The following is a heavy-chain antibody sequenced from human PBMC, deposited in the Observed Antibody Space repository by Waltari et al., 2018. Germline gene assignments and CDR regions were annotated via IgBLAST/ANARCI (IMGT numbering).Heavy chain of an antibody. V-gene: IGHV4-38-2*02. Sequence: QVQLQESGPGLVKPSETLSLTCTVSNYSITSGYFWGWIRQAPGKGMEWIGSIYHTGTTYFNPSLKSLVTISIDTAKKQFSLRLRSVTAADTGVYFCARDKGFYDVLPGRGWFDPWGQGTLVTVSS. D-gene: IGHD3-9*01. CDR3: ARDKGFYDVLPGRGWFDP. CDR2: IYHTGTT. CDR1: NYSITSGYF. J-gene: IGHJ5*02.